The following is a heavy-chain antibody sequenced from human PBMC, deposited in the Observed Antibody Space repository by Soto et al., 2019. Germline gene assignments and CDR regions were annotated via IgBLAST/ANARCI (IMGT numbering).Heavy chain of an antibody. D-gene: IGHD6-19*01. CDR3: AAGIAVAGTGWNFDY. CDR1: GYTFTSYG. CDR2: ISAYNGNT. Sequence: QVQLVQSGAEVKKPGASVKVSCKASGYTFTSYGISWVRQAPGQGLEWMGWISAYNGNTNYAQKLQGRVTMTTDTSTSTAYMELRRLRSDDTAVDYCAAGIAVAGTGWNFDYWGQGTLVTVSS. J-gene: IGHJ4*02. V-gene: IGHV1-18*01.